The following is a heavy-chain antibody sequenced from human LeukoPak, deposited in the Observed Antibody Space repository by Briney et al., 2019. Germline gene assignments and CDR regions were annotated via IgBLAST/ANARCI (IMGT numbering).Heavy chain of an antibody. CDR2: YYYGGST. Sequence: SETLSLTCAVSGGSVNSHFCSWVRHSPGKELEWIGYYYYGGSTLYNPSLSSRVTISVDTSKNHFSLRLNSVTAADTAVYYCARGQLQNYYDTSGDPDYWGQGTLVTVSS. CDR1: GGSVNSHF. CDR3: ARGQLQNYYDTSGDPDY. D-gene: IGHD3-22*01. J-gene: IGHJ4*02. V-gene: IGHV4-59*08.